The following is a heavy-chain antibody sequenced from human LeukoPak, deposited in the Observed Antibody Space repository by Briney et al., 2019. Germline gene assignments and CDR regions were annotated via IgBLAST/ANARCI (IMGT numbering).Heavy chain of an antibody. CDR2: INLNSGAT. CDR3: ARDSISVAGTFFDY. D-gene: IGHD6-19*01. J-gene: IGHJ4*02. CDR1: GYIFTDYY. V-gene: IGHV1-2*02. Sequence: ASVKVSCKTSGYIFTDYYIHWVRQIPGQGLEWLGWINLNSGATKYLHKLQARVSMTRDTSISTAYMDLSRLKSDCTALYYCARDSISVAGTFFDYWGQGTLLTVSS.